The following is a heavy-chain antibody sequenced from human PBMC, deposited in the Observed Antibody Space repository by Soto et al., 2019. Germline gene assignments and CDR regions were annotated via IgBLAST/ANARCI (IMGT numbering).Heavy chain of an antibody. J-gene: IGHJ4*02. V-gene: IGHV3-72*01. D-gene: IGHD1-20*01. CDR3: STTVITAPVFEY. Sequence: PGGSLRLSCAASGLTFSNHYMDWVRQAPGKGLEWLGRIRNKRAGHYTEHAASVRGRFTISRDDSKTSVYLQMHSLKTEDSAVYCCSTTVITAPVFEYWGPATADTVSS. CDR2: IRNKRAGHYT. CDR1: GLTFSNHY.